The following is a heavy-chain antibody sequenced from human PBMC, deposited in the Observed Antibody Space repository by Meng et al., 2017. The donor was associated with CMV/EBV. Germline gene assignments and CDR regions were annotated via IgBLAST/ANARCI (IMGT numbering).Heavy chain of an antibody. Sequence: LSCAASGFSFSRYWMHWVRQVPGKRLVWVSRINGDGSSTSYADSMKTRFTISRNNAKNTLYLQMNSLKAEDTSVYYCARGRHTFGWSWGQGTLVTVSS. CDR2: INGDGSST. CDR1: GFSFSRYW. J-gene: IGHJ5*02. CDR3: ARGRHTFGWS. V-gene: IGHV3-74*01. D-gene: IGHD3-16*01.